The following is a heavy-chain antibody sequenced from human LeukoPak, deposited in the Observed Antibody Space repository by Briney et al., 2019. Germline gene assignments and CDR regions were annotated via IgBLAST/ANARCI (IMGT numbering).Heavy chain of an antibody. CDR1: GLTFGGYT. D-gene: IGHD2-15*01. Sequence: PGGSLRLSCVASGLTFGGYTINWVRLAPGKGLEWVSSISSSLNMYFAESVKGRFTISRDSARNSVSLQLNSLRVEDTAVYYCARDAGIVAFDIWGQGTVVTVSS. J-gene: IGHJ3*02. CDR3: ARDAGIVAFDI. CDR2: ISSSLNM. V-gene: IGHV3-21*01.